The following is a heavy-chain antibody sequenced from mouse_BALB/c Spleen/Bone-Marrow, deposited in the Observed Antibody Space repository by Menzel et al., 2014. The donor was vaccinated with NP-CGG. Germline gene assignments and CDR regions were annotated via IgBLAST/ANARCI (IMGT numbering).Heavy chain of an antibody. CDR3: ARDSDWFAY. J-gene: IGHJ3*01. V-gene: IGHV7-3*02. CDR1: GFTFXDNY. CDR2: IRNKANGYTT. Sequence: EVHLVESGGGLVQPGGSLRLSCATSGFTFXDNYMTWVRQPPGKALEWLGFIRNKANGYTTEYSASVKGRFTISRDNSQSILYLQMNTLRAEDSATYYCARDSDWFAYWGQGTLVTVSA.